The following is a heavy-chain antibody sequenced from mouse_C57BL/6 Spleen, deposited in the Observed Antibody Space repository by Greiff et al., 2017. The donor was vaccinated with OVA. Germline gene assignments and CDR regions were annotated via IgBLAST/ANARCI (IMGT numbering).Heavy chain of an antibody. Sequence: ESGPGLVKPSQSLSLTCSVTGYSITSGYYWNWIRQFPGNKLEWMGYISYDGSNNYNPSLKNRISITRDTSKNQFFLKLNSVTTEDTATYYCARDDDYFDYWGQGTTLTGSS. V-gene: IGHV3-6*01. CDR1: GYSITSGYY. CDR2: ISYDGSN. D-gene: IGHD2-3*01. J-gene: IGHJ2*01. CDR3: ARDDDYFDY.